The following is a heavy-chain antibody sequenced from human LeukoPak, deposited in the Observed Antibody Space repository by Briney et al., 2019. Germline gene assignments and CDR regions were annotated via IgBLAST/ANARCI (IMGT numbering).Heavy chain of an antibody. CDR2: ISGSGGST. V-gene: IGHV3-23*01. J-gene: IGHJ4*02. CDR1: GFTFSSYA. CDR3: ARTRIAAARQFDY. D-gene: IGHD6-13*01. Sequence: PGGSLRLPCAASGFTFSSYAMSWVRQAPGKGLEWVSAISGSGGSTYYADSVKGRFTISRDNSKNTLYLQMNSLRAEDTAVYYCARTRIAAARQFDYWGQGTLVTVSS.